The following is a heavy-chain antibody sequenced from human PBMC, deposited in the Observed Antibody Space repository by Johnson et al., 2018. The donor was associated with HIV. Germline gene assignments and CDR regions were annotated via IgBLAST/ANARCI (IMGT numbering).Heavy chain of an antibody. CDR1: GFTFSSYA. D-gene: IGHD5-24*01. V-gene: IGHV3-48*04. CDR2: ISSSGSTI. CDR3: ARESRDGPNLRAFDI. Sequence: VQLVESGGGVVQPGRSLRLSCAASGFTFSSYAMHWVRQAPGKGLEWVSYISSSGSTIYYADSVKGRFTISRDNAKNSLCLQINSLRAGDTAVYFCARESRDGPNLRAFDIWGQGTTVIVSS. J-gene: IGHJ3*02.